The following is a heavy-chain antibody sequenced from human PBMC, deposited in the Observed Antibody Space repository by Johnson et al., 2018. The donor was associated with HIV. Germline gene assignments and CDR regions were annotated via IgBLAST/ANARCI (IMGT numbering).Heavy chain of an antibody. CDR1: GFTVSSNY. CDR2: ISYDGSNK. CDR3: AKGSFGELSLDAFDF. Sequence: QLVESGGGVVQPGRSLRLSCAASGFTVSSNYMSWVRQAPGKGLEWVAVISYDGSNKYYADSVKGRFTISRDNSKNTLYLQLNILRSEDTAVYYCAKGSFGELSLDAFDFWGQGTMVTVSS. J-gene: IGHJ3*01. V-gene: IGHV3-30*18. D-gene: IGHD3-10*01.